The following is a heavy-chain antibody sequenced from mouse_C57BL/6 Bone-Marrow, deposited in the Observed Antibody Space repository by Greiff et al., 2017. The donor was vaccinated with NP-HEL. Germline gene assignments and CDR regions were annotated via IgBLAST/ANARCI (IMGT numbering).Heavy chain of an antibody. CDR1: GYTFTDYY. V-gene: IGHV1-26*01. CDR3: ANLERFDY. J-gene: IGHJ2*01. CDR2: INPNNGGT. Sequence: EVQLQQSGPELVKPGASVKISCKASGYTFTDYYMNWVKQSHGKSLEWIGDINPNNGGTSYNQKFKGKATLTVDKSSSTAYMELRSLTSEDSAVYYCANLERFDYWGQGTTLTVSS.